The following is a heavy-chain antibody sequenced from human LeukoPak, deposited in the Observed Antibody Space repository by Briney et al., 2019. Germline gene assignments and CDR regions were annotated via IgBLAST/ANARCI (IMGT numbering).Heavy chain of an antibody. V-gene: IGHV4-59*01. CDR2: IYYSGST. CDR1: GGSISSYY. J-gene: IGHJ4*02. CDR3: ARFEVYDFLTGYAYYFDY. Sequence: SETLSLTCTVSGGSISSYYWSWIRQPPGKGVEWIGYIYYSGSTNYNPSLKSRVTISVDTSKNQFSLKMDSVTAADTAVYYCARFEVYDFLTGYAYYFDYWGQGTLVTVSS. D-gene: IGHD3-9*01.